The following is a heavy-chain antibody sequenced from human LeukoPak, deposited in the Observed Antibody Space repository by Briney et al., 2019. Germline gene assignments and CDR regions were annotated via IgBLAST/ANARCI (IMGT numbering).Heavy chain of an antibody. CDR1: GFSFSGFS. CDR3: VREGLGPSFSAWFDP. D-gene: IGHD3/OR15-3a*01. J-gene: IGHJ5*02. Sequence: GGSLRLSCAVSGFSFSGFSMSWVRQAPGKGLEWVAKMNEYGSEIFYVDSVKGRFTISRDNSENTLYLQMNSLRPEDTAVYYCVREGLGPSFSAWFDPWGHGTLVTVSS. V-gene: IGHV3-7*01. CDR2: MNEYGSEI.